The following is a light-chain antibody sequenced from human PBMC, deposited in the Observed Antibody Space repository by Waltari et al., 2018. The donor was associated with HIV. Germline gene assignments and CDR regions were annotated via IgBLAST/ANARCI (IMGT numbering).Light chain of an antibody. Sequence: QSALTQPPSASGSPGQSVTISCPGTSSDVGAYNYVSWFQQHPGKATKLMIYDVTKRPSGVPDRFSGSKSGNTASLTVSGLQAEDEADYYCASHAGSKDVFGGGTRLTVL. J-gene: IGLJ2*01. CDR1: SSDVGAYNY. V-gene: IGLV2-8*01. CDR2: DVT. CDR3: ASHAGSKDV.